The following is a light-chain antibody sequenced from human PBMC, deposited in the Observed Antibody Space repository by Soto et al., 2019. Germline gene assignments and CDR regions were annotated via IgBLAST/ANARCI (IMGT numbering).Light chain of an antibody. CDR3: AAWDDSLNGSV. CDR1: SSNIGSHS. V-gene: IGLV1-44*01. J-gene: IGLJ3*02. CDR2: KNN. Sequence: QSVLTQPPSASGTPGQTVTISCSGSSSNIGSHSVNWYQQLPGTAPKLIIYKNNQRPSGVPDRFSDSKSGTSASLAISGLQSDDEADYYCAAWDDSLNGSVFGGGTKVTVL.